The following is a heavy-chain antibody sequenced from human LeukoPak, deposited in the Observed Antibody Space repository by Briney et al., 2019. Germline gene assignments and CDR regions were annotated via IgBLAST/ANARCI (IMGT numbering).Heavy chain of an antibody. V-gene: IGHV1-18*04. CDR3: ARDSPSNIVATIFDY. D-gene: IGHD5-12*01. J-gene: IGHJ4*02. CDR1: GYTFTSYG. Sequence: EASVKVSCKASGYTFTSYGISWVRQAPGQGLEWMGWISAYNGNTNYAQKLQGRVTMTTDTSTSTAYMELRSLGSDDTAVYYCARDSPSNIVATIFDYWGQGTLVTVSS. CDR2: ISAYNGNT.